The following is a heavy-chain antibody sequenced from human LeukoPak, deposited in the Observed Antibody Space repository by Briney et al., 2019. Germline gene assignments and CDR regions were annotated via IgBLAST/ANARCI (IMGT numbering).Heavy chain of an antibody. D-gene: IGHD1-26*01. CDR2: ISSTSGYI. CDR3: ARDGYSLDAFDI. V-gene: IGHV3-21*01. J-gene: IGHJ3*02. Sequence: GGSLRLSCAASGFTFSIYSLNWVRQAPGKGLEWVSSISSTSGYIYYADSVKGRFTISRDNAKNSLYLQMNSLRAEDTAVYYCARDGYSLDAFDIWGQGTMVTVSS. CDR1: GFTFSIYS.